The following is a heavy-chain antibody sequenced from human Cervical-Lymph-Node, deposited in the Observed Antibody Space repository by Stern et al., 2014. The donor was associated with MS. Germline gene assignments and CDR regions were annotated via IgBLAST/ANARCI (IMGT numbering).Heavy chain of an antibody. CDR1: GGTFNTNV. Sequence: VQLVESGAEVKKPGSSVKVSCKASGGTFNTNVISWVRQAPGPGLEWMGGIIPIFGTALYAQKFQGRVTITANDSTRADSLELSSLRAEDTAFYSCARAAYSTSSYNYWGQGTLVIVSS. CDR2: IIPIFGTA. J-gene: IGHJ4*02. D-gene: IGHD6-6*01. V-gene: IGHV1-69*01. CDR3: ARAAYSTSSYNY.